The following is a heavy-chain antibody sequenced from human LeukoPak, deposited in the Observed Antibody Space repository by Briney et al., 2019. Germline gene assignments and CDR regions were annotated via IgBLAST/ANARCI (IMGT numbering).Heavy chain of an antibody. CDR1: GGSISRYY. CDR2: IYYSGST. D-gene: IGHD3-3*01. V-gene: IGHV4-59*01. CDR3: ARGQGDYDFWSGYYSGGAFDI. J-gene: IGHJ3*02. Sequence: SETLSLTCTVSGGSISRYYWSWIRQPPGKGLEWIGDIYYSGSTNYNPSLKSRVTISADTSKNHFSLRLSSVTAADTAVYYCARGQGDYDFWSGYYSGGAFDIWGQGTMVTVSS.